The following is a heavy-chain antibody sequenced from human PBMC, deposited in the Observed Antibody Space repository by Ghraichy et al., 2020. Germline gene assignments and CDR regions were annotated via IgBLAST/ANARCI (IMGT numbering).Heavy chain of an antibody. CDR2: ISWDGGST. V-gene: IGHV3-43*01. CDR3: AKDIGVRSSWYAFDY. D-gene: IGHD6-13*01. CDR1: GFTFDDYT. Sequence: GGSLRLSCAASGFTFDDYTMHWDRQAPGKGLEWVSLISWDGGSTYYADSVKGRFTISRDNSKNSLYLQMNSLRTEDTALYYCAKDIGVRSSWYAFDYWGQGTLVTVSS. J-gene: IGHJ4*02.